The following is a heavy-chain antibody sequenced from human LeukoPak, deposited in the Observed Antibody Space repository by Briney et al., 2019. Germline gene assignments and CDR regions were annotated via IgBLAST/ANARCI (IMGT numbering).Heavy chain of an antibody. J-gene: IGHJ4*02. Sequence: GRSLRLSCAASGFTFSSYGMHWVRQAPGKGLEWVAVIWYDGSNKYYADSVKGRFTISRDNSKNTLYLQMNSLRAEDTAVYYCANRGTFYYGSGSYFPFFDYWGQGILVTVSS. CDR3: ANRGTFYYGSGSYFPFFDY. V-gene: IGHV3-33*06. CDR2: IWYDGSNK. CDR1: GFTFSSYG. D-gene: IGHD3-10*01.